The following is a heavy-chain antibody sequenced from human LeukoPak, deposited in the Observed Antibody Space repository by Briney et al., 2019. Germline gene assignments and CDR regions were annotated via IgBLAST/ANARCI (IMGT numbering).Heavy chain of an antibody. D-gene: IGHD3-22*01. Sequence: GGSLRLSCAASGFPFSRYAVHWVRQAPGKGLEWVALRSHDGGIEDYADSVKGRFTISRDNSRNTLYLQMNSLKPEDTAVYYCASSNEFYYDTSTYVDYWGQGTLVTVSS. V-gene: IGHV3-30-3*01. CDR1: GFPFSRYA. CDR2: RSHDGGIE. CDR3: ASSNEFYYDTSTYVDY. J-gene: IGHJ4*02.